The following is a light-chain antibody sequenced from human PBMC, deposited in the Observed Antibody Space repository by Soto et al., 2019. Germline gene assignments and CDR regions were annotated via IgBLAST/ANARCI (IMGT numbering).Light chain of an antibody. CDR1: SSNIGSNT. Sequence: VLTQPPSASGTPGQRVTISCSGSSSNIGSNTVNWYQQLPGTAPKLLIYSNNQRPSGVPDRFSGSKSGTSASLAISGLQSEDEAEYYCAAWDDSLNGYVFGTGTKVTVL. CDR2: SNN. J-gene: IGLJ1*01. CDR3: AAWDDSLNGYV. V-gene: IGLV1-44*01.